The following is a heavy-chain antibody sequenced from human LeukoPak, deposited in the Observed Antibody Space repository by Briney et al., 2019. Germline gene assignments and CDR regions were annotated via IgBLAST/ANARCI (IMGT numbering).Heavy chain of an antibody. J-gene: IGHJ4*02. V-gene: IGHV3-7*01. CDR2: IKQDETEK. CDR1: GFTFSNLW. Sequence: GGSLRLSCTASGFTFSNLWMGWVRQAPGKGLEWVANIKQDETEKFYLGSVKGRFTISRDNAKNSLYLQMNSLRAEDTAVYYCARPIDYGDYEGGIDYWGQGTLVTVSS. D-gene: IGHD4-17*01. CDR3: ARPIDYGDYEGGIDY.